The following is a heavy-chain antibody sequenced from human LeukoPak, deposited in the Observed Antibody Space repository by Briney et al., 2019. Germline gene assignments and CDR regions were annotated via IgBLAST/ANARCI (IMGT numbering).Heavy chain of an antibody. V-gene: IGHV3-23*01. Sequence: GGSLRLSCAASGVTFNNYAMSWVRQPPGKGLEWVSAISDNGGSTYYADSVKGRITISRDNPKNTLYLQMNSLRAEDTAMYYCAKESYYDSLTGYSHYWGQGTLVTVSS. J-gene: IGHJ4*02. CDR2: ISDNGGST. CDR3: AKESYYDSLTGYSHY. D-gene: IGHD3-9*01. CDR1: GVTFNNYA.